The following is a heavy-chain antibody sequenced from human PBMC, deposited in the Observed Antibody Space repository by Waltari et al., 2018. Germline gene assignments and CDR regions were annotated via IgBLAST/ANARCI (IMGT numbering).Heavy chain of an antibody. J-gene: IGHJ4*02. CDR2: IKKDGGEK. V-gene: IGHV3-7*01. CDR1: GFTFSDYW. CDR3: ARDRGYCGGDCYKNLDS. Sequence: EVQLVESGGGLVQPGGSLRLSCAAFGFTFSDYWMTWVRQAPGKGVEGVANIKKDGGEKYYVDSVKGRFTVSRDNAKNSLYLQMSSLRAEDTAVYYCARDRGYCGGDCYKNLDSWGQGTLVAVSS. D-gene: IGHD2-21*01.